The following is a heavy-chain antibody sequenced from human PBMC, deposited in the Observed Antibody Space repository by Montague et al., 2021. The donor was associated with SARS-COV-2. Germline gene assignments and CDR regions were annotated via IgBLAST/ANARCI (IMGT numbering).Heavy chain of an antibody. CDR2: TYYRSKWYN. CDR3: TSGREGNYNVMDV. J-gene: IGHJ6*02. CDR1: GDNVSSNSAT. Sequence: CAISGDNVSSNSATWNWVRQSPSRGLEWLGRTYYRSKWYNDYAVSVRGRVTISPDTSKNQFSLQLNSVTPEDTAIYYCTSGREGNYNVMDVWDQGTTVTVSS. D-gene: IGHD1-1*01. V-gene: IGHV6-1*01.